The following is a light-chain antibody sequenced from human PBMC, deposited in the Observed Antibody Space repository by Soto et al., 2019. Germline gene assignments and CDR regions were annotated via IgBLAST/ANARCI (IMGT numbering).Light chain of an antibody. CDR1: QSVSLSQ. J-gene: IGKJ1*01. Sequence: EIVLTQSPGTLSLSPGERATLSCRASQSVSLSQLAWFQQKPGQAPRLLIDDASSRAIGIPDRFSVSGSGTDFNLTISRLEPDDFAVYHCQQYGSSPLTFGQGTKVEIK. CDR2: DAS. CDR3: QQYGSSPLT. V-gene: IGKV3-20*01.